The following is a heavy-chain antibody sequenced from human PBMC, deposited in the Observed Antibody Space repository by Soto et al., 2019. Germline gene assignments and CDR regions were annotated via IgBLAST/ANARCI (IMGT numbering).Heavy chain of an antibody. CDR1: GGSISSGDYY. V-gene: IGHV4-30-4*01. CDR2: IYYSGST. J-gene: IGHJ6*02. D-gene: IGHD5-12*01. Sequence: PSETLSLTCTVSGGSISSGDYYWSWIRQPPGKGLEWIEYIYYSGSTYYNPSLKSRVTISVDTSKNQFSLKLSSVTAADTAVYYCASSGYSGYDLHYYGMDVWGQGTTVTVSS. CDR3: ASSGYSGYDLHYYGMDV.